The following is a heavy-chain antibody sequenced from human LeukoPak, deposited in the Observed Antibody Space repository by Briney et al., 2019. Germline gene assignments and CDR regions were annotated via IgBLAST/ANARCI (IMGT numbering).Heavy chain of an antibody. CDR3: ARGGFGHAVGV. V-gene: IGHV3-74*01. CDR1: GFTPRAYW. CDR2: IGNDESAT. J-gene: IGHJ6*02. D-gene: IGHD3-10*01. Sequence: GGSLRLSCAVSGFTPRAYWMHWVRQAPGKGLEWVSNIGNDESATSYADSVKGRSTISRDDAKNTLYLEMTRLGAEDTAVYYCARGGFGHAVGVWGQGTTVTVSS.